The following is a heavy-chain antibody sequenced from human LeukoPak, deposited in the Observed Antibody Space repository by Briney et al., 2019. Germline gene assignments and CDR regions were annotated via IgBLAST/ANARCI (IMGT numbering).Heavy chain of an antibody. CDR2: ISYDGSNK. CDR3: AKDPTNFDFWSGHSLDS. D-gene: IGHD3-3*01. V-gene: IGHV3-30*04. CDR1: GFTFSTYA. Sequence: GGSLRLSCAASGFTFSTYAMHWVRQAPGKGLEWVAVISYDGSNKYYADSVKGRFTSSRDNSKNTLYLQMNSLRAEDTAVYYCAKDPTNFDFWSGHSLDSWGQGTLLTVSS. J-gene: IGHJ4*02.